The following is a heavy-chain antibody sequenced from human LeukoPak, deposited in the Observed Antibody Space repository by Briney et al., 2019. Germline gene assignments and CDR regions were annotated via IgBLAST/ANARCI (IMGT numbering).Heavy chain of an antibody. CDR2: IRSKAYGGTT. Sequence: GGSLRLSCTASGFTFGDYAMSWFRQAPGKGLEWVGFIRSKAYGGTTENAASVKGRFTISRDDSKSIAYLQMNSLKTEDTAVYYCTRGDRDGYNYRFDYWGQGTLVTVSS. J-gene: IGHJ4*02. CDR1: GFTFGDYA. CDR3: TRGDRDGYNYRFDY. D-gene: IGHD5-24*01. V-gene: IGHV3-49*03.